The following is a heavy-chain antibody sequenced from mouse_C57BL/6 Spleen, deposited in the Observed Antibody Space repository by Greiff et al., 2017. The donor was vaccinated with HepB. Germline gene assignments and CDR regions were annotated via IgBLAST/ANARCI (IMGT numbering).Heavy chain of an antibody. CDR1: GYTFTSYW. V-gene: IGHV1-55*01. CDR3: ARGGLYYGSSYQFAY. CDR2: IYPGSGST. D-gene: IGHD1-1*01. J-gene: IGHJ3*01. Sequence: QVQLQQPGAELVKPGASVKMSCKASGYTFTSYWITWVKQRPGQGLEWIGDIYPGSGSTNYNEKFKSKATLTVDKSSSTAYMQLSSLTSEDSAVYYCARGGLYYGSSYQFAYWGQGTLVTVSA.